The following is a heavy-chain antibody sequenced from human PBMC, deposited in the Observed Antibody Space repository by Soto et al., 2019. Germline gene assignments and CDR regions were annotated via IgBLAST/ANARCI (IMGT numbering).Heavy chain of an antibody. CDR2: IIPIFGTA. D-gene: IGHD5-12*01. Sequence: GASVKVSCKASGGTFSSYAISWVRQAPGQGLEWMGGIIPIFGTANYAQKFQGRVTITADESTSTAYMELSSLRSEDTAVYYCARGPRWLQFWYFDLWGRGTLVTVSS. CDR3: ARGPRWLQFWYFDL. J-gene: IGHJ2*01. V-gene: IGHV1-69*13. CDR1: GGTFSSYA.